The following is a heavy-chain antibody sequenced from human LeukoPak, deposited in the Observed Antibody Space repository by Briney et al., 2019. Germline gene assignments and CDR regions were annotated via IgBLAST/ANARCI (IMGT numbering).Heavy chain of an antibody. D-gene: IGHD3-3*01. CDR2: IIPILGIA. Sequence: GASVKVSCKASGGTFSSYAISWVRQAPGQGLEWMGRIIPILGIANYAQKFQGRVTITADKSTSTAYMELSSLRSEDTAVYYCARVGYDFWSGLSDYWGQGTLVTVSS. CDR3: ARVGYDFWSGLSDY. V-gene: IGHV1-69*04. CDR1: GGTFSSYA. J-gene: IGHJ4*02.